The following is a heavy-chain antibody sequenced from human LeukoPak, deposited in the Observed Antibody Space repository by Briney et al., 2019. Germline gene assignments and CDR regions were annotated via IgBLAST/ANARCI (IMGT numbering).Heavy chain of an antibody. D-gene: IGHD3-3*01. CDR3: ARLTIFGVVKNDY. Sequence: SETLSLTCTVSGGSISSSSYYWGWIRQPPGKGLEWIGSIYYSGSTYYNPSLKSRVTISVDTSKNQFSLKLSSVTAADTAVYYCARLTIFGVVKNDYWGQGTLVTVSS. V-gene: IGHV4-39*01. CDR1: GGSISSSSYY. CDR2: IYYSGST. J-gene: IGHJ4*02.